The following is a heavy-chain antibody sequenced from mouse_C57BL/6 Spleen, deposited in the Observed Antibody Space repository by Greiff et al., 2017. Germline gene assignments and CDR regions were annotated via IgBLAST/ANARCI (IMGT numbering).Heavy chain of an antibody. Sequence: QVQLQQPGTELVKPGASVKLSCKASGYTFTSYWMHWVKQRPGQGLEWIGNINPSNGGTNYNAKFKSKATLTVDKSSSTAYMQLSSLTSEDSAVYYCARSGIYYGNPYYAMDYWGQGTSVTGSS. V-gene: IGHV1-53*01. CDR3: ARSGIYYGNPYYAMDY. CDR1: GYTFTSYW. CDR2: INPSNGGT. D-gene: IGHD2-1*01. J-gene: IGHJ4*01.